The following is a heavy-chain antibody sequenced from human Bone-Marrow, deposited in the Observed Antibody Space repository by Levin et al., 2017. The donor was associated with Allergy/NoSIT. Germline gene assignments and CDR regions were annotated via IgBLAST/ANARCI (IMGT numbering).Heavy chain of an antibody. CDR1: GFTFSDYY. CDR2: ISSSGSTI. J-gene: IGHJ4*02. V-gene: IGHV3-11*01. CDR3: ASRIAAAGTLLDYFDY. Sequence: PGGSLRLSCAASGFTFSDYYMSWIRQAPGKGLEWVSYISSSGSTIYYADSVKGRFTISRDNAKNSLYLQMNSLRAEDTAVYYCASRIAAAGTLLDYFDYWGQGTLVTVSS. D-gene: IGHD6-13*01.